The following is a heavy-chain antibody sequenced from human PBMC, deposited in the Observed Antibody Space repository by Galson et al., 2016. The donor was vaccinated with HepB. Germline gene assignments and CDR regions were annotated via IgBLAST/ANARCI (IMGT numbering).Heavy chain of an antibody. J-gene: IGHJ5*02. CDR3: AKAADYYDSSGYYYLNWFDP. D-gene: IGHD3-22*01. CDR2: LTSSGGST. CDR1: GFTVSSNY. V-gene: IGHV3-23*01. Sequence: SLRLSCAASGFTVSSNYMSWVRQAPGKGLEWVSSLTSSGGSTHYTDSVKGRFAISRDNSKNTLYLQMNSLRAEDAAVYYCAKAADYYDSSGYYYLNWFDPWGQGTLVTVSS.